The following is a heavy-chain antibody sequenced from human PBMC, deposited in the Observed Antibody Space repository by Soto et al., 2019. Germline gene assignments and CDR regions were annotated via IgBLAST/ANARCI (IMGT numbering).Heavy chain of an antibody. CDR1: GFTFSSYA. V-gene: IGHV3-23*01. CDR3: ANWGGDHSLYYFEY. Sequence: EVQLLESGGGLVQPGGSLRLSCAASGFTFSSYAMSWVRQAPGKGLEWVSAISGSGGSTYYADSVKGRFTISRDNSKNTLYLHMNSLRAEDTAVYYCANWGGDHSLYYFEYWGQGTLVTVSS. D-gene: IGHD2-21*02. J-gene: IGHJ4*02. CDR2: ISGSGGST.